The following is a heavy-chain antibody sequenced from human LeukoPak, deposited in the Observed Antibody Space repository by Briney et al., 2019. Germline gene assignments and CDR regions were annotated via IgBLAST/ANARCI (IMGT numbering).Heavy chain of an antibody. CDR3: ARSPYDILTGYSPSYFDY. J-gene: IGHJ4*02. CDR1: GGSISSGNYY. V-gene: IGHV4-61*02. CDR2: IYTTGST. D-gene: IGHD3-9*01. Sequence: PSETLSLTCTVSGGSISSGNYYWSWIRQPAGKGLEWIGRIYTTGSTKYNPSLKSRVTISVDTSKNQFSLKLNSVTAADTAVYYCARSPYDILTGYSPSYFDYWGQGTLVTVSS.